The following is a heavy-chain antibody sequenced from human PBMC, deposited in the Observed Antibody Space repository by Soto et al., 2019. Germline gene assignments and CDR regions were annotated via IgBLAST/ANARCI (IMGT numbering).Heavy chain of an antibody. CDR1: GFTFSSPG. CDR2: ISHDGGNK. Sequence: QVQLVESGGGVVQPGGALRLSCAASGFTFSSPGMHWVRQAPGKGLEWVAVISHDGGNKYYGDSVKGRFTISRDNSKNTLYLQMNSLRADDTAVYYCAKDWGIAVAAHWGQGTLFTVSS. V-gene: IGHV3-30*18. J-gene: IGHJ4*02. D-gene: IGHD6-19*01. CDR3: AKDWGIAVAAH.